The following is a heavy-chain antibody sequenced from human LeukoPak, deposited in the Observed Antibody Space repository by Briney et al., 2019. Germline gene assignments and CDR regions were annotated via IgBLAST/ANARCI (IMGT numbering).Heavy chain of an antibody. CDR2: IYYSGST. V-gene: IGHV4-59*01. Sequence: PSETLSLTCTVSGGSISSYYWSWIRQPPGKGLEWIGYIYYSGSTNYNPSLKSRVTISIDTSKNQFSLKLSSVTAADTAVYYCARAPGADAFDIWGQGTMVTVSS. D-gene: IGHD2-8*02. CDR1: GGSISSYY. J-gene: IGHJ3*02. CDR3: ARAPGADAFDI.